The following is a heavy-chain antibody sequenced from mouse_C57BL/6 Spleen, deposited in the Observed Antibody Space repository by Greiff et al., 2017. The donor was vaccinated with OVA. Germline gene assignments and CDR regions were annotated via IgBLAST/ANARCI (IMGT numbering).Heavy chain of an antibody. Sequence: VKLVESGAELARPGASVKLSCQASGYTFTRYGISWVKQRTGQGLEWIGEIYPRSGNTYYNEKFKCKATLTADKSSSTAYMELRSLTSEDSAVYFCERSDGNYGFAYWGQGTLVTVSA. D-gene: IGHD2-1*01. CDR3: ERSDGNYGFAY. V-gene: IGHV1-81*01. CDR1: GYTFTRYG. J-gene: IGHJ3*01. CDR2: IYPRSGNT.